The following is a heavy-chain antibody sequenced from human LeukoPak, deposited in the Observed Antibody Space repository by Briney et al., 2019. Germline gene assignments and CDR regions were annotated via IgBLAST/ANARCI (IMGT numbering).Heavy chain of an antibody. CDR3: ARVMGSGSYFAFDI. V-gene: IGHV4-59*01. Sequence: SETLSLTCTVSGGSMNSYYWSWIRQPPGKGLEWIAYMYYTGSTNYNPSLRSRVTISVDTSKNQFSLKLSSVTAADTAVYYCARVMGSGSYFAFDIWGQGTMVTVSS. CDR2: MYYTGST. J-gene: IGHJ3*02. CDR1: GGSMNSYY. D-gene: IGHD3-10*01.